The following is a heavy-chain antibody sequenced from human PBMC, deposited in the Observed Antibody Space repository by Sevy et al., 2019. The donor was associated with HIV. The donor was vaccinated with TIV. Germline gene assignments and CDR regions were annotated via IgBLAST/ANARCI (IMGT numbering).Heavy chain of an antibody. CDR1: GYMFTDYY. CDR3: ARLTTKPTSDLYGMDV. D-gene: IGHD4-17*01. V-gene: IGHV1-2*02. Sequence: ASVKVSCKASGYMFTDYYIHWVRQAPGQGLEWMAWINPDSGVTNYAQRFQGEVTVTRDTSISTAYRELSRLRSNDTAIYYCARLTTKPTSDLYGMDVWGQGTTVTVSS. CDR2: INPDSGVT. J-gene: IGHJ6*02.